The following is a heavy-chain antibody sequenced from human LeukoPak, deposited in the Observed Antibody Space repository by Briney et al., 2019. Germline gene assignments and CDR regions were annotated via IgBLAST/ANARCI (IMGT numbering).Heavy chain of an antibody. J-gene: IGHJ3*02. CDR3: ARDGISRAVATSTPPSVFFDI. Sequence: GGSLRLSCAASGFTFSSYGMHWVPQAPGKGLEWVAVISYDGSNKYYADSVKGRFPTSRDNSKNTLYLQMNSLRAQDTAVYYSARDGISRAVATSTPPSVFFDIWGQGTMVTVSS. CDR1: GFTFSSYG. CDR2: ISYDGSNK. V-gene: IGHV3-30*03. D-gene: IGHD5-24*01.